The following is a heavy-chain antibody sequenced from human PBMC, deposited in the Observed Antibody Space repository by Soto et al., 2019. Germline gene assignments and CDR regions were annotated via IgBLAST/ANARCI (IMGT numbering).Heavy chain of an antibody. CDR2: ISAYTGNT. V-gene: IGHV1-18*01. Sequence: QIQLVQSGAEVKEPGASVKVSCKASGYSFRSLGISWVRQAPGQGLEWMGWISAYTGNTNFGQNFLGRLTLTTDTSTSTAYMDLRSLTSDDTAVYYCARWGNLDSGSSENFDPWGQGTLVNFSS. D-gene: IGHD1-26*01. CDR1: GYSFRSLG. J-gene: IGHJ5*02. CDR3: ARWGNLDSGSSENFDP.